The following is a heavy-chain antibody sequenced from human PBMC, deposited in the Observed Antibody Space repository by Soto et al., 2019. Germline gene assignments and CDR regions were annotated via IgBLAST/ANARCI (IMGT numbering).Heavy chain of an antibody. CDR2: INPSGEHT. J-gene: IGHJ4*02. D-gene: IGHD2-15*01. Sequence: GASVKVSCKASEYSFKDHYMHWVRQAPGRGLEWVGIINPSGEHTNYAQQFRGRVAMTRDTSTSTAYMELRSLRSEDTAVYFCARISCKGGSCYFDFDHWGQGTLVTVSS. CDR1: EYSFKDHY. V-gene: IGHV1-46*02. CDR3: ARISCKGGSCYFDFDH.